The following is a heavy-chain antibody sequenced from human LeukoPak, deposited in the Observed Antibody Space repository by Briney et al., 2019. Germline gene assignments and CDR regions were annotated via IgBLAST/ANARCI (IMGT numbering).Heavy chain of an antibody. V-gene: IGHV3-33*08. CDR1: GFSFTDYP. CDR3: ARVTEVSTVDY. CDR2: IWYDGSNK. D-gene: IGHD1-14*01. J-gene: IGHJ4*02. Sequence: GGSLRLSCATSGFSFTDYPMNWVRQAPGKGLEWVAVIWYDGSNKYYADSVKGRFTISRDNSKNTLYLQMNSLRAEDTAVYYCARVTEVSTVDYWGQGTLVTVSS.